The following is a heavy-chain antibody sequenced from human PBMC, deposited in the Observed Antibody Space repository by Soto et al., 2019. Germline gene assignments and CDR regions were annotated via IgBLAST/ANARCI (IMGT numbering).Heavy chain of an antibody. V-gene: IGHV3-30*18. Sequence: GGSLRLSCAASGFTFSSYGMHWVRQAPGKGLEWVAVISYDGTKKYFADSVKGRFTISRDNSKNTLYLQMNSLRAEDTAVYYCAKEYDAFDIWGQGTMVTVS. CDR1: GFTFSSYG. CDR3: AKEYDAFDI. J-gene: IGHJ3*02. CDR2: ISYDGTKK.